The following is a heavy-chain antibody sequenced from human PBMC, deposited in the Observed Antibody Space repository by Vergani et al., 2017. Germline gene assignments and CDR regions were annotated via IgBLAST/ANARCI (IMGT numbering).Heavy chain of an antibody. CDR1: GFTFSSYW. CDR3: ARDGGYCSGGSCYRDAFDI. CDR2: IKQDGSEK. V-gene: IGHV3-7*01. D-gene: IGHD2-15*01. J-gene: IGHJ3*02. Sequence: EVQLVESGGGLVQPGGSLRLSCAASGFTFSSYWMSWVRQAPGKGLEWVANIKQDGSEKYYVDSVKGRFTISRDNAKNSLYLQMNSLRAEDTAVYYCARDGGYCSGGSCYRDAFDIWGQGTMVTVSS.